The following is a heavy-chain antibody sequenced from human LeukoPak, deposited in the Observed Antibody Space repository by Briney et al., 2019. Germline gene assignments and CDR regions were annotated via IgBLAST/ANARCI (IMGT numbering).Heavy chain of an antibody. D-gene: IGHD3-3*01. CDR2: ISHSGGGT. CDR1: GFTFTDYA. Sequence: QTGGSLRLSCAASGFTFTDYAMSWVRQAPEKGLEWVSTISHSGGGTYYAESVKGRFTISRDNSKNTVYLQMNSLRAEDTAVYYCATDRGWRTSGYYLYYFEYWGQGTLVTYSS. J-gene: IGHJ4*02. CDR3: ATDRGWRTSGYYLYYFEY. V-gene: IGHV3-23*01.